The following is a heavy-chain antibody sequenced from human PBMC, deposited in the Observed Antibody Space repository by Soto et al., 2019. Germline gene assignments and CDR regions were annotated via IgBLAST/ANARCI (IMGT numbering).Heavy chain of an antibody. CDR1: GFTFSSYS. D-gene: IGHD6-6*01. CDR3: ARDTKDKYSSSYYFDY. V-gene: IGHV3-48*01. CDR2: ISSSSSTI. Sequence: EVQLVESGGGLVQPGGSLRLSCAASGFTFSSYSMNWVRQAPGKGLEWVSYISSSSSTIYYADSVKGRFTISRYNAKNYLYLQMNSLRAEDTAVYYCARDTKDKYSSSYYFDYWGQGTLVTVSS. J-gene: IGHJ4*02.